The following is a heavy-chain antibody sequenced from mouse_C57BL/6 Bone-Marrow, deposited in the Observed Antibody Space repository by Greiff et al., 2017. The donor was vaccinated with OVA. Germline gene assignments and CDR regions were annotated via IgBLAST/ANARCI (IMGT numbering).Heavy chain of an antibody. V-gene: IGHV5-16*01. CDR3: AREGSLSLRLRRGYYFDY. Sequence: EVKLMESEGGLVQPGSSMKLSCTASGFTFSDYYMAWVRQVPEKGLEWVANINYDGSSTYYLDSLKSRFIISRDNAKNILYLQMSSLKSEDTATHYCAREGSLSLRLRRGYYFDYWGQGTTLTVSS. D-gene: IGHD2-4*01. CDR2: INYDGSST. J-gene: IGHJ2*01. CDR1: GFTFSDYY.